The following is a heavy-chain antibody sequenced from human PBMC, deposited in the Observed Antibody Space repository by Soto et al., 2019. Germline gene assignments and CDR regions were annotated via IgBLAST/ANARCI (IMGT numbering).Heavy chain of an antibody. CDR3: ARGRLIPI. V-gene: IGHV3-48*03. J-gene: IGHJ3*02. D-gene: IGHD3-16*01. Sequence: EVQLVESGGDLVQPGGSLRLSCAASGFTFSSSEMNWVRQAPGKGLEWVSYISSSGSTIYYADSVKGRFTISRDNARSSLYLQMSSLRAEDSAVYYCARGRLIPIWGQGTMVTVSS. CDR2: ISSSGSTI. CDR1: GFTFSSSE.